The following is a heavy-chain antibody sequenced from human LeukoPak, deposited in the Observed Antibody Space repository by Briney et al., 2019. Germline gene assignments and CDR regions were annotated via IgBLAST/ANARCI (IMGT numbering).Heavy chain of an antibody. V-gene: IGHV1-2*06. Sequence: ASVKVSCKASGYTFTGYYMHWVRQAPGQGLEWMGRINPNSGGTNYAQKFQGRVTMTRDTSISTAYMELSRLRSDDTAVYYCATGRYYYDSSGCHYWGQGTLVTVSS. CDR1: GYTFTGYY. CDR3: ATGRYYYDSSGCHY. CDR2: INPNSGGT. J-gene: IGHJ4*02. D-gene: IGHD3-22*01.